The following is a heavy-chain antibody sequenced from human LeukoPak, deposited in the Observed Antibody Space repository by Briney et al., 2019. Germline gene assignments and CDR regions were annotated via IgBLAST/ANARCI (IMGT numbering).Heavy chain of an antibody. V-gene: IGHV3-53*01. CDR3: AKAKGWYGEGYFDY. Sequence: GGSLRLSCAASGFTFSTFDMTWVRQAPGKGLEWVSVLYPDGRTYYADSVKGRFTISRDVSKNTLFLQMTSLRAEDTAVYYCAKAKGWYGEGYFDYWGQGTLVTVSS. J-gene: IGHJ4*02. CDR2: LYPDGRT. D-gene: IGHD3-10*01. CDR1: GFTFSTFD.